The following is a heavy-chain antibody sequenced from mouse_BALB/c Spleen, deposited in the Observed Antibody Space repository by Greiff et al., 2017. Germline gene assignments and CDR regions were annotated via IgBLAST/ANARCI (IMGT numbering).Heavy chain of an antibody. Sequence: VQLQQSGPGLVAPSQSLSITCTVSGFSLTSYGVHWVRQPPGKGLEWLGVIWAGGSTNYNSALMSRLSISKDNSKSQVFLKMNRLQTDDTARYYCARGDAAWFAYWGQGTLVTVSA. CDR3: ARGDAAWFAY. CDR1: GFSLTSYG. CDR2: IWAGGST. V-gene: IGHV2-9*02. D-gene: IGHD3-3*01. J-gene: IGHJ3*01.